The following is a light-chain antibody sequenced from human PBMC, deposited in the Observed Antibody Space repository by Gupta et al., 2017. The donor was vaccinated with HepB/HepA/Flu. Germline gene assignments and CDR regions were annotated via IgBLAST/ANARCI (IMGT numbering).Light chain of an antibody. Sequence: DIQLTQSPSSLSASVGDRVTITCRASQAISNWLAWYQQKPGKVPKLLIYAASSLQSGVSSRFSGSGSGTDFTLTISSLQLEDFATYYCQQANSFPRTFGGGTRVEIK. CDR2: AAS. V-gene: IGKV1-12*01. CDR3: QQANSFPRT. J-gene: IGKJ4*01. CDR1: QAISNW.